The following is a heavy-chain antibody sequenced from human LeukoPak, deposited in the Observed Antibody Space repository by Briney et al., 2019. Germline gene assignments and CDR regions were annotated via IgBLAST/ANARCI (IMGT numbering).Heavy chain of an antibody. D-gene: IGHD6-19*01. CDR2: ISGSGGSA. CDR3: AKDPPRDSSGWYEGLNWFDP. CDR1: GFTFSSYA. V-gene: IGHV3-23*01. Sequence: GGSLRLSCAASGFTFSSYAMSWVRQAPGKGLEWVSAISGSGGSAYYADSVKGRFTISRDNSKNTLYLQMNSLRAEDTAVYYCAKDPPRDSSGWYEGLNWFDPWGQGTLVTVSS. J-gene: IGHJ5*02.